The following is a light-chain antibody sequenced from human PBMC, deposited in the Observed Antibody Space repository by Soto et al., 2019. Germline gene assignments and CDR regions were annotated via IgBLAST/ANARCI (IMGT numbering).Light chain of an antibody. J-gene: IGLJ2*01. CDR2: SNN. CDR1: SSNIGSNT. Sequence: QSVLTQSPSASGTPGQRVTISCSGSSSNIGSNTVKWYQQLPGTAPKLLMHSNNQRPSGVPDRFSGSKSGTSASLAISRLQSEDEGDYYCAAWDDSLIGPVFGGGTKVTVL. V-gene: IGLV1-44*01. CDR3: AAWDDSLIGPV.